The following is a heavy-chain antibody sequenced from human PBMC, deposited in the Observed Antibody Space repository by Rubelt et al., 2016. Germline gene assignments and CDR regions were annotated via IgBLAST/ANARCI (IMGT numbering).Heavy chain of an antibody. CDR1: GYSFTTYW. Sequence: EVQLVQPGAEVKKPGESLKISCKGSGYSFTTYWIGWVRQMPGKGLECMGIIYPGDSDTRYSPSCHGQVTISADKSSSTAYLQWSSLKASDTAMYYCARLRGSPQGAAFDIWGQGTMVTVSS. CDR3: ARLRGSPQGAAFDI. D-gene: IGHD1-26*01. J-gene: IGHJ3*02. CDR2: IYPGDSDT. V-gene: IGHV5-51*01.